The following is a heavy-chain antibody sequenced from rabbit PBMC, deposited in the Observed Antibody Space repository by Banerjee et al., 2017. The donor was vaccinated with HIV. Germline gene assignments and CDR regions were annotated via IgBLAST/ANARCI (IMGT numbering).Heavy chain of an antibody. J-gene: IGHJ4*01. CDR1: GIDFSSYD. CDR3: ARDLAGVIGWNFNL. V-gene: IGHV1S45*01. CDR2: IYPEYGTT. D-gene: IGHD4-1*01. Sequence: QEQLVESGGGLVQPGGSLKLSCKASGIDFSSYDISWVRQAPGKGLEWIAYIYPEYGTTNYASWVNGRFTISKTSSTTVTLQMTSLTAADTATYFCARDLAGVIGWNFNLWGQGTLVTVS.